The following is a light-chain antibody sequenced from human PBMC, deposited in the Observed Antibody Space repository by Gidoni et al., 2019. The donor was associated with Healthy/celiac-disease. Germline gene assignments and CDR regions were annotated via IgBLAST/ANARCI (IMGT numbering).Light chain of an antibody. CDR3: QQSFLT. J-gene: IGKJ4*01. Sequence: DIQMTQSPSSLSASVGDRVTITCRASQSISSYLNWYQQKPGKAPKLLIYAASSLQSGVPSRFSGSGSGTDFTLTISSLQPEDFATYYCQQSFLTFGGXTKVEIK. CDR2: AAS. CDR1: QSISSY. V-gene: IGKV1-39*01.